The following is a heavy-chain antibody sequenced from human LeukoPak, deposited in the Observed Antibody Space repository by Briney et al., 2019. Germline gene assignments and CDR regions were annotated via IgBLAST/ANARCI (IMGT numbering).Heavy chain of an antibody. V-gene: IGHV4-39*07. CDR3: ARVSDTMIVYDY. D-gene: IGHD3-22*01. Sequence: SETLSLTCTVSGGSIRSSNNYWGWVRQPPGKGLEWIGTIHSSGSTTYYTPSLKSRVTISVDTSKNEFSLKLSSVTAADTAVYYCARVSDTMIVYDYWGQGTLVTVSS. CDR1: GGSIRSSNNY. J-gene: IGHJ4*02. CDR2: IHSSGSTT.